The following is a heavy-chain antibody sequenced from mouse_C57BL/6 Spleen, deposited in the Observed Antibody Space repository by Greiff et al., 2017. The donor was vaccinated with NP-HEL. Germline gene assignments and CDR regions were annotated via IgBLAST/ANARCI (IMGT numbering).Heavy chain of an antibody. CDR2: IRNKANGYTT. CDR3: ARYVGSILYYAMDY. D-gene: IGHD1-1*01. V-gene: IGHV7-3*01. CDR1: GFTFTDYY. J-gene: IGHJ4*01. Sequence: EVNVVESGGGLVQPGGSLSLSCAASGFTFTDYYMSWVRQPPGKALEWLGFIRNKANGYTTEYSASVKGRFTISRDNSQSILYLQMNALRAEDTATYYCARYVGSILYYAMDYWGQGTSVTVSS.